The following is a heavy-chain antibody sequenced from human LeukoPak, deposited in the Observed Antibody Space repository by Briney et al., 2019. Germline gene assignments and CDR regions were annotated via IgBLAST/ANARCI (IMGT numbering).Heavy chain of an antibody. D-gene: IGHD3-22*01. Sequence: SETLSLTCTVSGGSISSGGYYWSWIRQHPGKGLEWIGYIYYSGSTYYNPPLKSRVTISVDTSKNQFSLKLSSVTAADTAVYYCARGYYDSSGYYPFFEYWGQGTLVTVSS. J-gene: IGHJ4*02. CDR1: GGSISSGGYY. CDR3: ARGYYDSSGYYPFFEY. CDR2: IYYSGST. V-gene: IGHV4-31*03.